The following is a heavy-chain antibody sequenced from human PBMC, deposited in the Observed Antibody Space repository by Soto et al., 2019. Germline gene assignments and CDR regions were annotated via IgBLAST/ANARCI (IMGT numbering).Heavy chain of an antibody. J-gene: IGHJ6*02. CDR1: GFSLSTSGMC. D-gene: IGHD1-26*01. CDR3: ARTHSGSYYSHYYYGMDV. CDR2: IDWDDDK. V-gene: IGHV2-70*01. Sequence: GSGPTLVNPTQTLTLTCTFSGFSLSTSGMCVSWIRQPPGKALEWLALIDWDDDKYYSTSLKTRLTISKDTSKNQVVLTMTNMDPVDTATYYCARTHSGSYYSHYYYGMDVWGQGTTVTVSS.